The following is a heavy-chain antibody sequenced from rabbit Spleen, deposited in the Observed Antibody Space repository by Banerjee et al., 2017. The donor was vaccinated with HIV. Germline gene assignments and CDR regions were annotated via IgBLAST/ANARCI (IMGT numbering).Heavy chain of an antibody. CDR1: GFSFSSSDY. D-gene: IGHD1-1*01. V-gene: IGHV1S45*01. CDR3: ARGFWDGSGDVFEL. CDR2: IAGSSSDFT. J-gene: IGHJ4*01. Sequence: QEQLEESGGDLVKPGASLTLTCTASGFSFSSSDYMCWVRQAPGKGLEWISCIAGSSSDFTYSASWAKGRFTISKTSSTTVTLQMTSLTAADTATYFCARGFWDGSGDVFELWGQGTLVTVS.